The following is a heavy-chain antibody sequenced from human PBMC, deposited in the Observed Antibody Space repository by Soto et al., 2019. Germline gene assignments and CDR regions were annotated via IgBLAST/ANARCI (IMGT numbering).Heavy chain of an antibody. D-gene: IGHD3-10*01. Sequence: PGGSLSLSCAASGFPFRSYSMNWVRQAPGQGLEWVSSISSSSSYIYYADSVKGRFTISRDNAKNSLYLQLNSLRAEDTAVYYFARSRTDSGSYYKLLDYWGQGT. V-gene: IGHV3-21*01. CDR3: ARSRTDSGSYYKLLDY. J-gene: IGHJ4*02. CDR2: ISSSSSYI. CDR1: GFPFRSYS.